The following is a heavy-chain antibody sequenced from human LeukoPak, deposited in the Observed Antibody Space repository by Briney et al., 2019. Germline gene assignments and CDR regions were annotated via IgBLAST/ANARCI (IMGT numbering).Heavy chain of an antibody. V-gene: IGHV4-59*01. J-gene: IGHJ4*02. CDR2: IYYSGST. D-gene: IGHD6-19*01. CDR1: GGSISSYY. Sequence: SETLSLTCTVSGGSISSYYWSWIRQPPGKGLEWIGYIYYSGSTNYNPSLKSRVTISVDTSKNQFSLKLSPVTAADTAVYYCARAIAVAGITYYFDYWGQGTLVTVSS. CDR3: ARAIAVAGITYYFDY.